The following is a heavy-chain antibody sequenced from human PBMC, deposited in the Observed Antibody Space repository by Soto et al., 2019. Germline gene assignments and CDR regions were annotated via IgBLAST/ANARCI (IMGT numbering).Heavy chain of an antibody. CDR1: GGTFSSYA. CDR3: ASSGNYYGMDV. V-gene: IGHV1-69*01. J-gene: IGHJ6*02. Sequence: QVQLVKSGAEVKKPGSSVQVSCKASGGTFSSYAISWVRQAPGQGLEWMGGSIPIFGTANYAQKFQGRVTITADESTSTAYMELSSLRSEDTAVYYCASSGNYYGMDVWGQGTTVTVSS. D-gene: IGHD6-13*01. CDR2: SIPIFGTA.